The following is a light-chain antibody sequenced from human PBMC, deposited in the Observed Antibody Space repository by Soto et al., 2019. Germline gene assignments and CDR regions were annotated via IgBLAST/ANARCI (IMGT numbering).Light chain of an antibody. J-gene: IGLJ3*02. CDR1: SSDVGGYDY. Sequence: QSVLTQPASVSGSPGQSIAISCTGTSSDVGGYDYVSWYQQHPGRAPKLMIYDVSNRPSGASNRFSGSKSGNTASLTISGLQPEDEADYYCSSYTSSNSGVFGGGTKLTVL. CDR2: DVS. CDR3: SSYTSSNSGV. V-gene: IGLV2-14*01.